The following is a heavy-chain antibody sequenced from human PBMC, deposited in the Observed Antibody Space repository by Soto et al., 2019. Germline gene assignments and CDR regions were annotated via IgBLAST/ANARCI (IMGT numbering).Heavy chain of an antibody. CDR2: ISSSGSTI. CDR1: GFTCSGYE. J-gene: IGHJ4*02. V-gene: IGHV3-48*03. Sequence: LRLSCAASGFTCSGYEMNWVRQGPGNGLEWVSYISSSGSTIYYADSVKGRFTISRDNAKNSLYLQMNSLRAEDTAVYYCARLPRGEGGEYWGQGTLVSVSS. CDR3: ARLPRGEGGEY. D-gene: IGHD3-16*01.